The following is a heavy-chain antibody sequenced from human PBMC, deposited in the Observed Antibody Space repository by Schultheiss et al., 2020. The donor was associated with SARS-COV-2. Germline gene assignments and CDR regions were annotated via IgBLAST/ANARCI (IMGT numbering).Heavy chain of an antibody. D-gene: IGHD6-19*01. J-gene: IGHJ5*02. Sequence: SETLSLTCAVSGGSISSSNWWSWVRQPPGKGLEWIGEIYHSGSTNYNPSLKSRVTISVDKSKNQFSLKLSSVTAADTAVYYCARPGIAVAGPGNWFDPWGQGTLVTVSS. CDR2: IYHSGST. CDR3: ARPGIAVAGPGNWFDP. V-gene: IGHV4-4*02. CDR1: GGSISSSNW.